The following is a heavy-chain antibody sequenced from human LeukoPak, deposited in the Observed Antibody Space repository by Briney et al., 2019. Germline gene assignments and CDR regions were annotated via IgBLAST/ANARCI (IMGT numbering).Heavy chain of an antibody. V-gene: IGHV3-48*03. J-gene: IGHJ4*02. CDR3: ARMTTSSHYFDY. Sequence: GGSLRLSCAAPGFTFSYFEMNWVRQAPGKGLEWVSYIDGTGTTIYYADSVKGRFTISRDNAKNSLYLQMNSPRAEDTAIYYCARMTTSSHYFDYWGQGTLVTVSS. CDR1: GFTFSYFE. CDR2: IDGTGTTI. D-gene: IGHD4-17*01.